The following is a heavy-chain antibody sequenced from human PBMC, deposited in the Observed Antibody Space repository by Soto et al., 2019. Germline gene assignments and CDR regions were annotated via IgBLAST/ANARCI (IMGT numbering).Heavy chain of an antibody. V-gene: IGHV1-69*08. CDR1: GGTFSTYA. Sequence: QVQLVQSGAEVKEPGSSVKVSCRASGGTFSTYAVSWVRQAPGQGPEWMGRIIPVLGTTNYAQRFQGRITIIADKSTSSAYMELSSLRSEDTAIYYCARDLSGASCGEFDSWGQGTLVTVSS. J-gene: IGHJ4*02. D-gene: IGHD2-15*01. CDR3: ARDLSGASCGEFDS. CDR2: IIPVLGTT.